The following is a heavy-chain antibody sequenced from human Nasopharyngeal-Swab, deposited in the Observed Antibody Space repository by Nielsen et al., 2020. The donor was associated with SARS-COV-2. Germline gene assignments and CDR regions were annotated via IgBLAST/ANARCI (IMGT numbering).Heavy chain of an antibody. CDR2: INAGNGNT. CDR3: ARGGAGGVRCSSTSCGGNWFDP. V-gene: IGHV1-3*01. J-gene: IGHJ5*02. CDR1: GYTFTSYA. D-gene: IGHD2-2*01. Sequence: ASVKVSCKASGYTFTSYAMHWVRQAPGQRLEWMGWINAGNGNTKYSQKFQGRVTITRDTSASTAYMELSSLRAEDTAVYYCARGGAGGVRCSSTSCGGNWFDPWGQGTLVTVPQ.